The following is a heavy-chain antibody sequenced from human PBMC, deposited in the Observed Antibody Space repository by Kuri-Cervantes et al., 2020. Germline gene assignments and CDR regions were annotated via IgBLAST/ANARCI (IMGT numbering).Heavy chain of an antibody. CDR3: ASTYGSGWYSGY. CDR1: GFTFDDYA. D-gene: IGHD6-19*01. CDR2: ISWNSGSI. Sequence: SLKISCAASGFTFDDYAMHWVRQAPGKGLEWVSGISWNSGSIGYADSVKGRFTISRDNAKNSLYLQMNSLRAEDTAVYYCASTYGSGWYSGYWGQGTLVTVSS. V-gene: IGHV3-9*01. J-gene: IGHJ4*02.